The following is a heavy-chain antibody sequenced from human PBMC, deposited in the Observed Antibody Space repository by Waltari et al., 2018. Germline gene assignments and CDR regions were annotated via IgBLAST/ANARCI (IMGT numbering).Heavy chain of an antibody. Sequence: QVQLVQSGAEVKKPGSSVKVSCKASGGTFSSYAISWVRQAPGQGLEWMGGLIPIFGTANYAQKFQGRGTITADESTSTAYMELSSLRSEDTAVYYCASDMVRGASKNYYYYGMDVWGQGTTVTVSS. V-gene: IGHV1-69*01. J-gene: IGHJ6*02. CDR1: GGTFSSYA. D-gene: IGHD3-10*01. CDR2: LIPIFGTA. CDR3: ASDMVRGASKNYYYYGMDV.